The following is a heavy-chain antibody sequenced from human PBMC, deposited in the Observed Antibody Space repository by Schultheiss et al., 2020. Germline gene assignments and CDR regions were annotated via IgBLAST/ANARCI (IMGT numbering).Heavy chain of an antibody. Sequence: GTLSLTCTVSGGSISSGDYYWSWIRQPPGKGLEWVSYISSSGSTIYYADSVKGRFTISRDNAKNSLYLQMNSLRAEDTAVYYCARASRITMVRGALDPWGQGTLVTVSS. D-gene: IGHD3-10*01. CDR2: ISSSGSTI. J-gene: IGHJ5*02. CDR3: ARASRITMVRGALDP. CDR1: GGSISSGDYY. V-gene: IGHV3-11*01.